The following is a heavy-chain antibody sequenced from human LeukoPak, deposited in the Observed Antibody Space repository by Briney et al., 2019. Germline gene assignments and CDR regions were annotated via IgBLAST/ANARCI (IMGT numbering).Heavy chain of an antibody. CDR3: ANRKAYSFEY. J-gene: IGHJ4*02. CDR2: ITGSGDIT. V-gene: IGHV3-23*01. CDR1: GFSFSSSA. Sequence: PGGSLRLSCAASGFSFSSSAMSWVRQAPGKGLEWVSIITGSGDITYYADSVKGRFIISRDNSKNTLYLHMNSLRAEDTAVYYCANRKAYSFEYWGQGTLVTVSS.